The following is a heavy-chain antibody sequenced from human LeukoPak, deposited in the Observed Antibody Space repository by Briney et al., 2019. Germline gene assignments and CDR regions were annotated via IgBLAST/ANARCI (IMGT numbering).Heavy chain of an antibody. CDR2: VSGGGGTT. V-gene: IGHV3-23*01. J-gene: IGHJ6*02. CDR1: GFTFSTYA. Sequence: PGGSLRLSCAASGFTFSTYAMSWVRQAPGKGLEWVSAVSGGGGTTHYADSVKGRFTISRDNSENTLSLRMTSQRDEDTAVYYCAKEFYFATAVWGQGTTVTVSS. D-gene: IGHD2-15*01. CDR3: AKEFYFATAV.